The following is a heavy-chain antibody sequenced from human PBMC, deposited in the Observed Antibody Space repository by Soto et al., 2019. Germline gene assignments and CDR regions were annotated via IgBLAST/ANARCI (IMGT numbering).Heavy chain of an antibody. J-gene: IGHJ6*03. CDR2: ISSSGSTI. CDR1: GFTFSDYY. V-gene: IGHV3-11*01. CDR3: ARGTQNCSGGSCYSNYYYYMDV. Sequence: QVQLVESGGGLVKPGGSLRLSCAASGFTFSDYYMSWIRQAPGKGLEWVSYISSSGSTIYYADSVKGRFTISRDNAKNSLYLQMNSLRAEDTAVYYCARGTQNCSGGSCYSNYYYYMDVWGKGTTVTVSS. D-gene: IGHD2-15*01.